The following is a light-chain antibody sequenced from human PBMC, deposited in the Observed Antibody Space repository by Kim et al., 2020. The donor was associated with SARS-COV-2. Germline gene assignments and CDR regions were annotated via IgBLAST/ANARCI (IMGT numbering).Light chain of an antibody. Sequence: GQSITNSCTGTSSDVGGYNYVSWNQQHPGKAPKLLIYDVSKRPSGVSDRFSGSKSGNTASLTISGLQAEDESDYYCSSYTSSSTFVFGGGTQLTVL. CDR3: SSYTSSSTFV. J-gene: IGLJ7*01. V-gene: IGLV2-14*04. CDR1: SSDVGGYNY. CDR2: DVS.